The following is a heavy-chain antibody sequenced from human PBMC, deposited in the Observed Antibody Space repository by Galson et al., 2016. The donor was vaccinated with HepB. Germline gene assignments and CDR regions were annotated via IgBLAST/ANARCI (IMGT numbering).Heavy chain of an antibody. J-gene: IGHJ4*02. D-gene: IGHD5/OR15-5a*01. V-gene: IGHV5-10-1*01. CDR1: GYNFANYY. Sequence: QSGAEVKKPGESLRISCKGSGYNFANYYISWVRQVPGKGLEWMGRIDPGDSYTNYRPSFQGLVTISADKSLSPPSLHWSSLKAADTAIYYCARSGLMSTIGGYFFDDWGQGALVTVSP. CDR3: ARSGLMSTIGGYFFDD. CDR2: IDPGDSYT.